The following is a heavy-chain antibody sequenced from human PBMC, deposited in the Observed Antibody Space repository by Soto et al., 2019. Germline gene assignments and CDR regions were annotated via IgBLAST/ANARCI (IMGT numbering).Heavy chain of an antibody. J-gene: IGHJ3*02. Sequence: SETLSLTCTVSGGSISSGDYYWSWIRQPPGKGLEWIGYIYYSGSTYYNPSLKSRVTISVDTSKNQFSLKLSSVTAADTAVYYCARDPGYVYAFDIWGQGTMVTVSS. CDR1: GGSISSGDYY. CDR2: IYYSGST. V-gene: IGHV4-30-4*01. CDR3: ARDPGYVYAFDI. D-gene: IGHD5-12*01.